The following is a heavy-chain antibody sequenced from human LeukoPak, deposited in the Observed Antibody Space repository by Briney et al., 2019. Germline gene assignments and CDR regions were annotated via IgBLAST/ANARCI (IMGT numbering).Heavy chain of an antibody. J-gene: IGHJ5*02. CDR2: ISYDGSNK. CDR1: GFTFSSYG. Sequence: GGSLRLSCAASGFTFSSYGMHWVRQAPGKGLEWVAVISYDGSNKYYADSVKGRFTISRDNSKNTLYLQMSSLRAEDTAVYYCAKDAGFDPWGQGTLVTVSS. CDR3: AKDAGFDP. V-gene: IGHV3-30*18.